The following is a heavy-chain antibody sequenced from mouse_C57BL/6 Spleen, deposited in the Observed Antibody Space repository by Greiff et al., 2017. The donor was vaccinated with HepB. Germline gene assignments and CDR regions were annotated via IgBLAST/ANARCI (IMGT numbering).Heavy chain of an antibody. CDR2: IYPRDGSN. CDR1: GYTFTSYD. CDR3: ARGGSNLDY. J-gene: IGHJ2*01. Sequence: VQLQQSGPELVKPGASVKLSCKASGYTFTSYDINWVKQRPGQGLEWIGWIYPRDGSNKYTEKFKGKATLTVDTSSSTAYMELHSLTSEDSAVYFCARGGSNLDYWGQGTTLTVSS. D-gene: IGHD2-5*01. V-gene: IGHV1-85*01.